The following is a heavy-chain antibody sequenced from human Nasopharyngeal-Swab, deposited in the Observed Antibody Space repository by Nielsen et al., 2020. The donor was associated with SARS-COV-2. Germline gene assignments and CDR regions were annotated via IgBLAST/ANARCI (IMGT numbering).Heavy chain of an antibody. V-gene: IGHV1-69*13. D-gene: IGHD3-3*01. CDR1: GYTFTSYA. Sequence: SVKVSCKASGYTFTSYAISWVRQAPGQGLEWMGGIIPIFGTANYAQKFQGRVTITADESTSTAYMELSSLRSEDTAVYYCAHTPFYSWWRRGVVIHYFDYWGQGTLVTVSS. CDR2: IIPIFGTA. J-gene: IGHJ4*02. CDR3: AHTPFYSWWRRGVVIHYFDY.